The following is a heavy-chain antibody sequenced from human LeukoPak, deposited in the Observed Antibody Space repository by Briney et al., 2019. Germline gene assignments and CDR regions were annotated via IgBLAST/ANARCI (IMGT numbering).Heavy chain of an antibody. V-gene: IGHV3-23*01. CDR3: AKGISRINVIIVAPGRGIDY. CDR2: ISGGGGSV. D-gene: IGHD3-22*01. CDR1: GFTFSGHA. J-gene: IGHJ4*02. Sequence: PGGSLRLSCAASGFTFSGHAMNWVRQAPGKGLGWVSGISGGGGSVYYADSVKGRFTISRDNSKSTLYLQMNSLRAEDTAVYYCAKGISRINVIIVAPGRGIDYWGQGTLVTVSS.